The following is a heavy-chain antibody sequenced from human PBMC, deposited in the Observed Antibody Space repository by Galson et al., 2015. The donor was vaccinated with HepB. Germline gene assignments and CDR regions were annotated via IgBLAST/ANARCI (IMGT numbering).Heavy chain of an antibody. Sequence: SLRLSCAASGFTFSSYEMNWVRQAPGKGLEWVSYISSSGSTIYYADSVKGRFTISRDNAKNSLYLQMNSLRAEDTAVYYCARDGGSGSYQMNWFNPWGQGTLVTVSS. CDR1: GFTFSSYE. J-gene: IGHJ5*02. D-gene: IGHD3-10*01. V-gene: IGHV3-48*03. CDR3: ARDGGSGSYQMNWFNP. CDR2: ISSSGSTI.